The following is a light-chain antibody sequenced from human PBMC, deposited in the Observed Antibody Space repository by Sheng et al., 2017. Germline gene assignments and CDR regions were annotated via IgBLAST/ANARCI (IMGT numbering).Light chain of an antibody. CDR3: QQYDNVPIT. J-gene: IGKJ5*01. CDR1: EDITNF. Sequence: DIQMTQSPSSLSASVGDRVTITCQASEDITNFLNWYQQRPGKAPKLLIYDASNLEGGSRSRFSGSGSGTHFTFAISSLQPEDFATYYCQQYDNVPITFGQGTRLEIK. CDR2: DAS. V-gene: IGKV1-33*01.